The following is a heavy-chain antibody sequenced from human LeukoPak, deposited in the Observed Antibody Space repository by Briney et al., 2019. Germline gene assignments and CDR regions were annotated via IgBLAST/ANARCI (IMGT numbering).Heavy chain of an antibody. CDR1: GGSISSYY. V-gene: IGHV4-59*08. D-gene: IGHD6-13*01. CDR2: IYYSGST. J-gene: IGHJ4*02. Sequence: SETLSLTCNVSGGSISSYYWSWIRQPPGKGLEWIGYIYYSGSTNYNPSLKSRVTMSVDTSKNQFSLKLSSVTAADTAVYYCARHGGPSSWHRYDYWGQGTLVTVSS. CDR3: ARHGGPSSWHRYDY.